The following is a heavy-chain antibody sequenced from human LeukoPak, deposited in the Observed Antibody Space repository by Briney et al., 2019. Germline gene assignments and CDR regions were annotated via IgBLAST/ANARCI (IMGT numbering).Heavy chain of an antibody. Sequence: ASVRVSCKASGYTFTSYGISWVRQAPGQGLEWMGWISAYNGNTKYAQKLQGRVTMTTDTSTSTAYMELRSLRSDDTAVYYCARVDPRMGFDPWGQGTLVTVSS. D-gene: IGHD2-2*03. CDR2: ISAYNGNT. J-gene: IGHJ5*02. CDR1: GYTFTSYG. V-gene: IGHV1-18*01. CDR3: ARVDPRMGFDP.